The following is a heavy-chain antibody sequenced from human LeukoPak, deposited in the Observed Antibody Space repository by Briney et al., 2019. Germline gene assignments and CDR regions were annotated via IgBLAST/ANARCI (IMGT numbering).Heavy chain of an antibody. D-gene: IGHD3-10*01. V-gene: IGHV3-23*01. Sequence: GGSLRLSCAASGFTFSNHAMNWVRQAPGKGLEWVSIISGSGTVTYYADSVRGRFTISRDNSKNTLYLQMNSLRAEDTAVYYCAKRASGSGTSLYYFWGQGTLVTVSS. CDR2: ISGSGTVT. CDR3: AKRASGSGTSLYYF. J-gene: IGHJ4*02. CDR1: GFTFSNHA.